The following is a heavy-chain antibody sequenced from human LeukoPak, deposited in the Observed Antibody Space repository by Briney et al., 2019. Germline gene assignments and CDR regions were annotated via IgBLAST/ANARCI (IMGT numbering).Heavy chain of an antibody. D-gene: IGHD6-13*01. V-gene: IGHV3-33*01. CDR2: IWHDGIQK. CDR1: GLTLRSYG. J-gene: IGHJ5*02. CDR3: VAAVAEGWFDP. Sequence: GGSLRLSCEASGLTLRSYGMHWVRQAPGKGLQWVAVIWHDGIQKYYLDSVKGRFTISRDTSKNMLYMQMNSLRAEDTAVYYCVAAVAEGWFDPWGQGTLVTVSS.